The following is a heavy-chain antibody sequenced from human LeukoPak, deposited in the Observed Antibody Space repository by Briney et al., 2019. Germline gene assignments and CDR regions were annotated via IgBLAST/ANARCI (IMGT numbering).Heavy chain of an antibody. D-gene: IGHD4-17*01. J-gene: IGHJ4*02. CDR3: ARNYGHNSKYFDF. V-gene: IGHV1-2*02. CDR1: GYTFIDYF. Sequence: ASVKVSFKASGYTFIDYFMHWVRQAPGQGLEWMGWISPEGGDTHYAQRFQGRVTMTRDTSISAADMELTSLNSDDTAVYYCARNYGHNSKYFDFWGQGTLVTVSS. CDR2: ISPEGGDT.